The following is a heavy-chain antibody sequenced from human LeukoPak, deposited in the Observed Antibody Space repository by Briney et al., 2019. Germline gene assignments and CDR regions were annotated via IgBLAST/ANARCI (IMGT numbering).Heavy chain of an antibody. V-gene: IGHV3-30*04. J-gene: IGHJ5*02. CDR3: ARRQQNRLEPGGNWFDP. CDR2: ISNDGSKK. CDR1: GFTFSNYA. D-gene: IGHD2-2*01. Sequence: GGSLRLSCAASGFTFSNYAMHWVRQAPGQGLEWVAVISNDGSKKDYADSVKGRFTISRDNSKNTLNLQMNSLRAEDTAVYYCARRQQNRLEPGGNWFDPWGQGTLVTVSS.